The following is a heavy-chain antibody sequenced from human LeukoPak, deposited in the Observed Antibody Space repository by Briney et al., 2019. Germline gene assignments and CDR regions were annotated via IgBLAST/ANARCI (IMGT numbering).Heavy chain of an antibody. V-gene: IGHV5-51*01. Sequence: GESLKISCQGSGYTFTTYWIGWVRQMPGQGLEWMGIIYPGDSDTRYSPSFQGQVTISVDKSISTAYLQWSSLKASDTAMYYCARRNYDILTGYPYGMDVWGQGTTVTVSS. CDR2: IYPGDSDT. J-gene: IGHJ6*02. CDR3: ARRNYDILTGYPYGMDV. D-gene: IGHD3-9*01. CDR1: GYTFTTYW.